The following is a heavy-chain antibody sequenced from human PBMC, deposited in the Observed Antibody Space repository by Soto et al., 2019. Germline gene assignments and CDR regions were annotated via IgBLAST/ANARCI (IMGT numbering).Heavy chain of an antibody. CDR2: IYYSGST. V-gene: IGHV4-31*03. D-gene: IGHD5-18*01. J-gene: IGHJ4*02. Sequence: SETLSLTCTVSGGSISSGGYYWSWIRQHPGKGLEWIGYIYYSGSTYYNPSLKSRVTISVDTSKNQFSLKLSSVTAADTAVYYCARGDMIQLWLPTDYWGQGTLVTVSS. CDR1: GGSISSGGYY. CDR3: ARGDMIQLWLPTDY.